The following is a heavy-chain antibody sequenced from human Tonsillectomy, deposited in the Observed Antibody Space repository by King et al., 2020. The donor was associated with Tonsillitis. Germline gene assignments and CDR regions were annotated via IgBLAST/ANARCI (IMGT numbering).Heavy chain of an antibody. J-gene: IGHJ5*02. CDR2: IYYSGST. CDR1: GASISSGGYY. D-gene: IGHD3-10*01. CDR3: ARDSGESKCSWFDP. V-gene: IGHV4-31*03. Sequence: QLQESGPGLVKPSQTLSLTCTVSGASISSGGYYWSWIRQLPGKGLEWIGYIYYSGSTYCNPSLKSRVNISVDTSKNQFSLKLSAVPAADTAVYYCARDSGESKCSWFDPWGQGTLVTVSS.